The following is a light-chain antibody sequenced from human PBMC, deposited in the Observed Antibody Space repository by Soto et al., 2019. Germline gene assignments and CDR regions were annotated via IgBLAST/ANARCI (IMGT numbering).Light chain of an antibody. Sequence: DVQMTQSPSTLSASVGDRVTITCRASQSVDSWLAWYQQKPGKAPKLLIYKASSLESWVPSRFSGSGSGTEFSLTFSSLQPDDFATYYCQQYFFYWTFGQGTKVEIK. CDR1: QSVDSW. CDR3: QQYFFYWT. J-gene: IGKJ1*01. CDR2: KAS. V-gene: IGKV1-5*03.